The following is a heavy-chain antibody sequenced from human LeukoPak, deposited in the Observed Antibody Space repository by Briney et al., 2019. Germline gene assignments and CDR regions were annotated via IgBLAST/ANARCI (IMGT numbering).Heavy chain of an antibody. CDR3: ARGYQLLFGGWFDP. CDR1: GGTFSSYA. Sequence: SVKVSCKASGGTFSSYAISWVRQAPGQGLEWMGRIIPILGIANYAQKFQGRVTITADKSTSTAYMELSSLRSEDTAVYYCARGYQLLFGGWFDPRGQGTLVTVSS. V-gene: IGHV1-69*04. D-gene: IGHD2-2*01. CDR2: IIPILGIA. J-gene: IGHJ5*02.